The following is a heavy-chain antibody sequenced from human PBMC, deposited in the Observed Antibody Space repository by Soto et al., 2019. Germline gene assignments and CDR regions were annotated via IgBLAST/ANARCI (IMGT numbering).Heavy chain of an antibody. CDR1: GGSISSSSYY. Sequence: SETLSLTCTVSGGSISSSSYYWGWIRQPPGKGLEWIGNIYYSGSTYYNPSLKSRVTISVDTSKNQFSLKLSSVTAADTAVYYYARHATWLCSWGQRTSVPVSS. CDR3: ARHATWLCS. J-gene: IGHJ1*01. V-gene: IGHV4-39*01. CDR2: IYYSGST. D-gene: IGHD3-16*01.